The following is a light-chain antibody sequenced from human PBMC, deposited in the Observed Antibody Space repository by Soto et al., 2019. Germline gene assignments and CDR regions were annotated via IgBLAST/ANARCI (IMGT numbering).Light chain of an antibody. CDR3: QQRNTWPPVT. V-gene: IGKV3-11*01. J-gene: IGKJ5*01. CDR1: PSVPNF. Sequence: EIVLTQSPATLSLSPGERATLSCRASPSVPNFVAWYQQKPGQAPRLLIYGAFNRATGIPARFSGSGSGTDFTLTINSLEPEDSAIYYCQQRNTWPPVTFGQATRLEIK. CDR2: GAF.